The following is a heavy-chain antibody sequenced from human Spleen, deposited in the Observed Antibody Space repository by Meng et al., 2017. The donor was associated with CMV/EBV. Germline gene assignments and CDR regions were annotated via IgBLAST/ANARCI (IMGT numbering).Heavy chain of an antibody. CDR3: ARCGDFWSDLEN. CDR2: IYRGGTT. D-gene: IGHD3-3*01. CDR1: GFTVSNYY. V-gene: IGHV3-66*02. Sequence: SCAGSGFTVSNYYMNWVRQAPGKGLEWVAVIYRGGTTYYGESVKGRFTISRDDSKNTLYLQMNSLRVEDTAVYYCARCGDFWSDLENWGPGTLVTVSS. J-gene: IGHJ4*02.